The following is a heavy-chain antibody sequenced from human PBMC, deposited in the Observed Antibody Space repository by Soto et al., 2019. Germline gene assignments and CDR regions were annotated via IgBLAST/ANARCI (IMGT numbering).Heavy chain of an antibody. D-gene: IGHD6-13*01. CDR1: GGSISSGDYY. CDR2: IYYSGST. J-gene: IGHJ5*02. V-gene: IGHV4-30-4*01. Sequence: TLRHTCAVSGGSISSGDYYRRRKRQPPGKGLEWIGYIYYSGSTYYNPSLKSRVTISVDTSKNQFSLKLSSVTAADTAVYYCARERPDGSRLAPWGQGTLVTVSS. CDR3: ARERPDGSRLAP.